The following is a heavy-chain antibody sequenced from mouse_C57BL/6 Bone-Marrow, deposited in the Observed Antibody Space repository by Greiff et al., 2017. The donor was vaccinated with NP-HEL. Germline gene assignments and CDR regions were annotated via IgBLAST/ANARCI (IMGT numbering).Heavy chain of an antibody. CDR2: IDPSDSYT. J-gene: IGHJ4*01. CDR1: GYTFTSYW. CDR3: ARSGFYAEAMDY. V-gene: IGHV1-69*01. Sequence: VQLQQPGAELVMPGASVKLSCKASGYTFTSYWMHWVKQRPGQGLEWIGEIDPSDSYTNYNQKFKGKSTLTVDKASSTAYMQLSSLTSEDSAVYYCARSGFYAEAMDYWGQGTSVTVSS. D-gene: IGHD2-3*01.